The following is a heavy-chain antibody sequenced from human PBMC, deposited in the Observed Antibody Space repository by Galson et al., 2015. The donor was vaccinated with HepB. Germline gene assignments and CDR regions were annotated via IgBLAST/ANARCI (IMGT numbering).Heavy chain of an antibody. Sequence: SLRLSCAASGFTFSSYGMHWVRQAPGKGLEWVAVISYDGSNKYYADSVKGRFTISRDNSKNTLYLQMNSLRAEDTAVYYCAKVRGDSSGYYPAEYFQHWGQGTLVTVSS. V-gene: IGHV3-30*18. CDR2: ISYDGSNK. CDR3: AKVRGDSSGYYPAEYFQH. J-gene: IGHJ1*01. D-gene: IGHD3-22*01. CDR1: GFTFSSYG.